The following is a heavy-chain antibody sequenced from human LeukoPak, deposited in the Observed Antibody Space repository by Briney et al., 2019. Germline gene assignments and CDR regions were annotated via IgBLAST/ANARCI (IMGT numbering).Heavy chain of an antibody. J-gene: IGHJ4*02. D-gene: IGHD4-23*01. CDR2: IDRDGSRI. CDR3: VRGNDYGGPHY. V-gene: IGHV3-74*01. Sequence: GGSLRLSCAASGFTFRNYWMTWVRQAPGEGLVWVSRIDRDGSRINYADSVKGRFTISRDNGKNTLFLQMNSLRAEDAAVYYCVRGNDYGGPHYWGQGTLVTVSS. CDR1: GFTFRNYW.